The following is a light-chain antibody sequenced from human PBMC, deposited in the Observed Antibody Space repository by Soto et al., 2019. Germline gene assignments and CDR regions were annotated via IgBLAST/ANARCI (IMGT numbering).Light chain of an antibody. J-gene: IGKJ4*01. Sequence: PGTLSLSPGARATLSCRASQSLSSSQLAWYQQKPGQAPRLLIHDASNRATGIPARFSGSGSGTDFTLTISSLEPEDFAVYYCQQRSNWPPTFGGGTTGDIK. CDR1: QSLSSSQ. V-gene: IGKV3-11*01. CDR2: DAS. CDR3: QQRSNWPPT.